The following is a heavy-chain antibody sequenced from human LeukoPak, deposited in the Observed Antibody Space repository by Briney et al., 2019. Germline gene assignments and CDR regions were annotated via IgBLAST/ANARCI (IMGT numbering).Heavy chain of an antibody. CDR3: ARGLPDRGWTFDY. CDR2: IDTSGSSI. CDR1: GFSFSSYE. D-gene: IGHD6-19*01. J-gene: IGHJ4*02. Sequence: GGSLTLSCAASGFSFSSYEMNWVRQAPGKGRVWFSYIDTSGSSIYYADSVKGRFTISRDNAQSSLYLQMSSLSADDTAFYYCARGLPDRGWTFDYWGPGTLVIVSS. V-gene: IGHV3-48*03.